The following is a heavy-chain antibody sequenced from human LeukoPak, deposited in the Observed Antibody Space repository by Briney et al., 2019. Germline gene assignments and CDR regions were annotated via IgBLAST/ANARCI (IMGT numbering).Heavy chain of an antibody. V-gene: IGHV5-51*01. Sequence: GESLKISCKGSGYSFTNYWIGWVRQMPGKGLEWMGIIYPDDSDTRYSPSFQGQVTISADKSITTAYLQWSSLKASDTAMYFCASQGPEDYFDSLGQGTLCTVSS. CDR2: IYPDDSDT. J-gene: IGHJ4*02. CDR3: ASQGPEDYFDS. CDR1: GYSFTNYW.